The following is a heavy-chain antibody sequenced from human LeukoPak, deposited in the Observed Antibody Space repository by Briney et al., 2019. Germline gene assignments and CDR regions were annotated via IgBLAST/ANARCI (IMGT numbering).Heavy chain of an antibody. Sequence: GGSLKLCCAASGFTFSDHYIRRIRQAPGQGLKWVSYICGSGSTIYYADSVKGRFTISRDNAKNSLYLQMNSLRAEDTAVYYCTRGGGSYGYWGQGTLVTVSS. V-gene: IGHV3-11*01. CDR2: ICGSGSTI. J-gene: IGHJ4*02. D-gene: IGHD1-26*01. CDR3: TRGGGSYGY. CDR1: GFTFSDHY.